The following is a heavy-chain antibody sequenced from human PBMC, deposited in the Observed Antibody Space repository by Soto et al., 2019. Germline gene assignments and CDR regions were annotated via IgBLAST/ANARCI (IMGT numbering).Heavy chain of an antibody. CDR3: ARDVAVREEY. V-gene: IGHV3-48*02. CDR2: ISGSGTTI. Sequence: EVQLVESGGGLVQPGGSLRLSCAASGFTFSSYSMNWVRQAPGKGLEWLSFISGSGTTIHYADSVKGRFTISRDNAKNSLYLQMNSLRDEDTAVYYCARDVAVREEYWGQGTLVTVSS. CDR1: GFTFSSYS. J-gene: IGHJ4*02. D-gene: IGHD3-10*01.